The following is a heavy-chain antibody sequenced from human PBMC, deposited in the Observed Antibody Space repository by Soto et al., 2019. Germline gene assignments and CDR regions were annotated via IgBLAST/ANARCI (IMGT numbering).Heavy chain of an antibody. V-gene: IGHV3-9*01. J-gene: IGHJ4*02. D-gene: IGHD6-6*01. CDR3: VKDHMWGGDTTSYYFDD. CDR1: GFTFDDYA. CDR2: ITWNSGSM. Sequence: EVQLVESGGGLVQPGRSLRLSCVASGFTFDDYAMHWVRQAPGKGLEWVSGITWNSGSMGYADSVKGRFTISRDSAKNSLYLQMNRLRVDDTALYYCVKDHMWGGDTTSYYFDDWGQGILVTVSS.